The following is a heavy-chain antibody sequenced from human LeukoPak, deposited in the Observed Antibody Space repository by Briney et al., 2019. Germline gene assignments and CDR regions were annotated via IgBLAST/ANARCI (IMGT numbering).Heavy chain of an antibody. CDR1: GFTFSSYA. CDR2: ISYDGSNK. Sequence: PGGSLRLSCVASGFTFSSYAMHWVRQAPGKGLEWVAVISYDGSNKYYADSVKGRFTISRDNSKNTLYLQMNSLRAEDTAVYYCARGRTVTYRQGWFDPWGQGTLVTVSS. CDR3: ARGRTVTYRQGWFDP. D-gene: IGHD4-17*01. J-gene: IGHJ5*02. V-gene: IGHV3-30*04.